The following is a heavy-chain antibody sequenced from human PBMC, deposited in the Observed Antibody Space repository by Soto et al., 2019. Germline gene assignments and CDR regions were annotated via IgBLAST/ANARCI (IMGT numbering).Heavy chain of an antibody. J-gene: IGHJ4*02. CDR3: AASDSSSWQHDY. Sequence: QVQLVQSGAEMKKPGSSVKVSCKGSGDSFSSYAISWVRQAPGEGLEWVGGIIPIFETANYAQNFQGRVTITAVESTTTAYLEVTRLRPQDTAVFYCAASDSSSWQHDYWGQGTRITVSS. V-gene: IGHV1-69*01. D-gene: IGHD6-13*01. CDR1: GDSFSSYA. CDR2: IIPIFETA.